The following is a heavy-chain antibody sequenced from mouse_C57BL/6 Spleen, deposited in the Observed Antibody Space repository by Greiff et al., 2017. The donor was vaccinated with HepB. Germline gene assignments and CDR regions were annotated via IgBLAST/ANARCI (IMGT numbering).Heavy chain of an antibody. J-gene: IGHJ2*01. CDR2: IYPGSGNT. Sequence: QVQLQQSGPELVKPGASVKISCKASGYSFTSYYIHWVKQRPGQGLEWIGWIYPGSGNTKYNEKFKGKATLTADTSSSTAYMQLSSLTSEDSAVYYCARSYYGSSYFDDWGQGTTLTVSS. CDR3: ARSYYGSSYFDD. D-gene: IGHD1-1*01. CDR1: GYSFTSYY. V-gene: IGHV1-66*01.